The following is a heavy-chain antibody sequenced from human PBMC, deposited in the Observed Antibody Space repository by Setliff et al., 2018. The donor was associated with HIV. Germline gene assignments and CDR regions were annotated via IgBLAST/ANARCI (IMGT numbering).Heavy chain of an antibody. D-gene: IGHD4-17*01. V-gene: IGHV4-39*07. CDR1: GGSVSSSGYY. Sequence: SETLSLTCTLSGGSVSSSGYYWGWLRQPPGQGPEWIGSVYYTGSTYYSLSLNSRVTISVDTSKNQFSLKLSSVTAADTAVYYCARDLDSGDNAFDIWGQGTMVTVSS. J-gene: IGHJ3*02. CDR3: ARDLDSGDNAFDI. CDR2: VYYTGST.